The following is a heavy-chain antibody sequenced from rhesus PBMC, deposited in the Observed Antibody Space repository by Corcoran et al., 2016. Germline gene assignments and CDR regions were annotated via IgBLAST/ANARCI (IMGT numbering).Heavy chain of an antibody. CDR2: VEPEDGEA. Sequence: EVQLVQSGAEVKKPGASVTISCTASGCTFPASYLPWVGQAPGKGLEWRGRVEPEDGEATHAQKFQDRVTITADTSTDTAYMELSSLRSEDTAVYYCATGGPGSYLDYWGQGVLVTVSS. V-gene: IGHV1-111*02. CDR3: ATGGPGSYLDY. D-gene: IGHD1-44*02. CDR1: GCTFPASY. J-gene: IGHJ4*01.